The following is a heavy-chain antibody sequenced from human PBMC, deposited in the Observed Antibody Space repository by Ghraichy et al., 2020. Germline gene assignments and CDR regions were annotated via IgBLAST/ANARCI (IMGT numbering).Heavy chain of an antibody. J-gene: IGHJ5*02. CDR1: GGSISSYY. D-gene: IGHD3-22*01. CDR3: ARADDSSGYYMGNWFDP. V-gene: IGHV4-59*01. CDR2: IYYSGST. Sequence: SETLSLTCTVSGGSISSYYWSWIRQPPGKGLEWIGYIYYSGSTNYNPSLKSRVTISVDTSKNQFSLKLSSVTAADTAVYYCARADDSSGYYMGNWFDPWGQGTLVTVSS.